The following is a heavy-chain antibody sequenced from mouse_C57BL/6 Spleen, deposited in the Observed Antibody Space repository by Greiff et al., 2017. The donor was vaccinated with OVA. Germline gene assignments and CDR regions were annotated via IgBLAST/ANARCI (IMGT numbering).Heavy chain of an antibody. V-gene: IGHV5-17*01. CDR3: ARGLRSSYWYFDV. D-gene: IGHD1-1*01. J-gene: IGHJ1*03. CDR1: GFTFSDYG. Sequence: EVQVVESGGGLVKPGGSLKLSCAASGFTFSDYGMHWVRQAPEKGLEWVAYISSGSSTIYYADTVKGRFTISRDNAKNTLFLQMTSLRSEDTAMYYCARGLRSSYWYFDVWGTGTTVTVSS. CDR2: ISSGSSTI.